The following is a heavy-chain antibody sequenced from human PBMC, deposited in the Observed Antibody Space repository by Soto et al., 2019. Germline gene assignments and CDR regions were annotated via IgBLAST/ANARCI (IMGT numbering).Heavy chain of an antibody. CDR1: GFTFGSYA. D-gene: IGHD3-3*01. CDR3: ARLSYDFWSGYRAPDLDY. Sequence: GGSLRLSCAASGFTFGSYAMHWVRQAPGKGLEWVAVISYDGSNKYYADSVKGRFTISRDNSKNTLYLQMNSLRAEDTAVYYCARLSYDFWSGYRAPDLDYWGQGTLVTVSS. CDR2: ISYDGSNK. V-gene: IGHV3-30-3*01. J-gene: IGHJ4*02.